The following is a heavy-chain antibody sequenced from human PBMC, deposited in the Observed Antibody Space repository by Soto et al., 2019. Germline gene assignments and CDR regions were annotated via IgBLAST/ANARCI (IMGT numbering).Heavy chain of an antibody. Sequence: QLQLQESGPGLVKPSETLSLTCTVSGGSISSSSYYWGWIRQPPGKGLEWIGSVYYSGSTYYNPSLKGHVTLHVDTSKNQSSMKLSSVTAADTAVYYCAVKGRYYYYGMDVWGQGTTVTVSS. V-gene: IGHV4-39*01. CDR1: GGSISSSSYY. CDR3: AVKGRYYYYGMDV. CDR2: VYYSGST. J-gene: IGHJ6*02.